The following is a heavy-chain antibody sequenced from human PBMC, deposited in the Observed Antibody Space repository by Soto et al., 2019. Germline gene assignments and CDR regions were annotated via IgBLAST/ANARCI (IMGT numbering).Heavy chain of an antibody. CDR2: VYHNRGA. V-gene: IGHV4-38-2*02. CDR1: GYSISSGYY. CDR3: ARDRDTSGWDFDY. J-gene: IGHJ4*02. D-gene: IGHD6-19*01. Sequence: SETLSLTCAVSGYSISSGYYWGWIRQPPGKGLEWIGTVYHNRGAYYNPSLKSRVTISVDTSKNQFSLRLTSVTAADSAVYFCARDRDTSGWDFDYWRQGTLVTVSS.